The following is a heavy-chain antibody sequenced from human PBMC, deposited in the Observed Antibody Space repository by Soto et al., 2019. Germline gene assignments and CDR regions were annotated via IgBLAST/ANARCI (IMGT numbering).Heavy chain of an antibody. CDR2: INHSGST. CDR1: GGSFSGYY. Sequence: SETLSLTCAVYGGSFSGYYWSWIRQPPGKGLEWIGEINHSGSTNYNPSLKSRVTISVDTSKNQFSLKLSSVTAADTAVYCCASGEYFDYWGQGTLVTVSS. CDR3: ASGEYFDY. J-gene: IGHJ4*02. V-gene: IGHV4-34*01.